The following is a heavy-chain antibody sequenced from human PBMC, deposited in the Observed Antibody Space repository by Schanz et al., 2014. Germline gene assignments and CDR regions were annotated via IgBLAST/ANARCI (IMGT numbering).Heavy chain of an antibody. CDR2: ISVYNHNK. CDR3: ARDRRLFDRDDLYYFDS. CDR1: GYTFTSYG. V-gene: IGHV1-18*01. D-gene: IGHD3-10*02. Sequence: QVQLVQSGAEVKKPGASVKVSCKASGYTFTSYGISWVRQAPGQGLEWMGWISVYNHNKEYDQKFQGRVTMTTDTSTSTACMTLTDLRSDDAAVYYCARDRRLFDRDDLYYFDSWGQGTLVTVSS. J-gene: IGHJ4*02.